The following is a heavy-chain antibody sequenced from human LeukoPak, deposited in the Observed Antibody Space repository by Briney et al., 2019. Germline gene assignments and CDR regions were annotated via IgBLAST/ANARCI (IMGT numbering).Heavy chain of an antibody. CDR2: IWYDGYNK. Sequence: GRSLRFSSAASGFTFSYYGMQWVRQAPGKGLEGVAGIWYDGYNKFYADSAKGRFTISRDNSKNALYLQMSSLRAEDTALYYCARAGYGDPHFDFWGKGTLVTVSS. D-gene: IGHD4-17*01. CDR1: GFTFSYYG. J-gene: IGHJ4*02. V-gene: IGHV3-33*01. CDR3: ARAGYGDPHFDF.